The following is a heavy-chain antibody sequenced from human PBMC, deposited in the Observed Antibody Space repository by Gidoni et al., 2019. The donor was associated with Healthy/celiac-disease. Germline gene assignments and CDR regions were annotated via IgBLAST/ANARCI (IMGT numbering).Heavy chain of an antibody. CDR2: ISLNIGSI. V-gene: IGHV3-9*01. CDR1: GFTFDDYA. CDR3: AKDLGRYYYDSSGYYLGY. J-gene: IGHJ4*02. Sequence: EVQLVESGGGLVQPGRSLRLSCAASGFTFDDYAMHWVRQAPGKGLGWVSGISLNIGSIGYADSVNGRFTISRDNAKNSLYLQMNSLRAEDTSLYYCAKDLGRYYYDSSGYYLGYWGQGTLVTVSS. D-gene: IGHD3-22*01.